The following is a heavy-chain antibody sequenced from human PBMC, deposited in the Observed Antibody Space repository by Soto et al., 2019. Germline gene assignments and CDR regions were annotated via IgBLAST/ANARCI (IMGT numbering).Heavy chain of an antibody. V-gene: IGHV3-11*06. CDR2: ISSSSSYT. D-gene: IGHD4-17*01. CDR3: ARDRDGVLGFDY. Sequence: QVQLVESGGGLVKPGGSLRHSCAASGFTFSDYYMSWIRQAPGKGLEWVSYISSSSSYTNYADSVKGRFTISRDNAKNSLYLQMNSLRAEDTAVYYCARDRDGVLGFDYWGQGTLVTVSS. J-gene: IGHJ4*02. CDR1: GFTFSDYY.